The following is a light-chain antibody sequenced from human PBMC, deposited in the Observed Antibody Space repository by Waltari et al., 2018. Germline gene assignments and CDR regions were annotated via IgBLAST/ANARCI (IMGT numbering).Light chain of an antibody. J-gene: IGKJ4*01. CDR3: QQFYSYPLT. CDR1: QGIRGN. CDR2: AAS. Sequence: AIQLTQSPSSLSASVGDRVTLTCRASQGIRGNLTWYQQKAGRAPKLLIYAASSLESGVPSRVSGSGSGTDFTLTISSLQPEDFATYYCQQFYSYPLTFGGGTKVEI. V-gene: IGKV1-13*02.